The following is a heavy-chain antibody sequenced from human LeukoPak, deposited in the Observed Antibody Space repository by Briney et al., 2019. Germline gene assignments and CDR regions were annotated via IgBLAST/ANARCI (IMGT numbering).Heavy chain of an antibody. Sequence: ASVKVSCKASGGTFSSYAISWVRQAPGQGLEWMGWISAYNGNTNYAQKLQGRVTMTTDTSTSTAYMELRSLRSDDTAVYYCARRYDILTANAFYIWGQGTMVTVSS. CDR1: GGTFSSYA. CDR2: ISAYNGNT. CDR3: ARRYDILTANAFYI. V-gene: IGHV1-18*01. D-gene: IGHD3-9*01. J-gene: IGHJ3*02.